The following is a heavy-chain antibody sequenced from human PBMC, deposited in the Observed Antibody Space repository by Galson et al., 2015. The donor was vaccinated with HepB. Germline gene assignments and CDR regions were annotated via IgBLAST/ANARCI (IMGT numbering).Heavy chain of an antibody. Sequence: SVKVSCKASGYTFTSYYMHWVRQAPGQGLEWMGIINPSGGSTSYAQKFQGRVTVTRDTSTSTVYMELSSLRSEDTAVYYCARDIDVWGSYRYQDYWGQGTLVTVSS. CDR1: GYTFTSYY. J-gene: IGHJ4*02. CDR3: ARDIDVWGSYRYQDY. CDR2: INPSGGST. D-gene: IGHD3-16*02. V-gene: IGHV1-46*01.